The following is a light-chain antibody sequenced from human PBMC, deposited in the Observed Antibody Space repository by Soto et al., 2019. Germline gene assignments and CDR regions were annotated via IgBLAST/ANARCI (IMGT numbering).Light chain of an antibody. Sequence: EIVMTQSPATLSLSPGERANLSCRASQSVSSSYLSWYQQKPGQAPRLLIYGASTRATGIPARFSGSGSGTDFTLTISSLQPEDFAVYYCQQDYNLPRTFGQGTKVEIK. CDR3: QQDYNLPRT. CDR2: GAS. J-gene: IGKJ1*01. CDR1: QSVSSSY. V-gene: IGKV3D-7*01.